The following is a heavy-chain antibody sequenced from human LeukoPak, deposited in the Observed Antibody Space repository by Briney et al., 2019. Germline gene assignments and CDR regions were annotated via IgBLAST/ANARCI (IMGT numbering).Heavy chain of an antibody. CDR1: GFTFSRYS. D-gene: IGHD3-10*01. Sequence: TGGSLRLSCAASGFTFSRYSVNWVRQAPGKGLEWDSCITGSSDYIFYADSVRGRFTISRDNAKNSLFLQMNSLRAEDTAVYYCAKFKGHYGDSEYYFDSWGQGTLVTVSS. J-gene: IGHJ4*02. V-gene: IGHV3-21*01. CDR3: AKFKGHYGDSEYYFDS. CDR2: ITGSSDYI.